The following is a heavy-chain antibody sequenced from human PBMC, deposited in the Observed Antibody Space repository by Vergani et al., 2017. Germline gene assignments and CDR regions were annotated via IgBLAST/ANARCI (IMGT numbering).Heavy chain of an antibody. V-gene: IGHV4-39*01. J-gene: IGHJ4*02. CDR3: ANYFDSSGYPVWVYYFDY. CDR1: GGSISSYY. D-gene: IGHD3-22*01. CDR2: IYYSGST. Sequence: QVQLQESGPGLVKPSETLSLTCTVSGGSISSYYWGWIRQPPGKGLECIGSIYYSGSTYYNPSLKSRVTISVDTSKNQFSLKLSSVTAADTAVYYCANYFDSSGYPVWVYYFDYWGQGTLVTVSS.